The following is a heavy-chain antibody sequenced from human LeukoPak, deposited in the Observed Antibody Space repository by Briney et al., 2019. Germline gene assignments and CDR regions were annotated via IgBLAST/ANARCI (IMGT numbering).Heavy chain of an antibody. Sequence: GGSLRLSCAASGFTFSSNWMHWVRQAPGRGLVWVSRSNEDGSTTNYADSVKGRFTISRDNAKNTLYLQMNSLTAEDTAVYYCIRDLGGRSGHWGQGTLVTVSS. D-gene: IGHD1-26*01. J-gene: IGHJ4*02. CDR3: IRDLGGRSGH. CDR1: GFTFSSNW. CDR2: SNEDGSTT. V-gene: IGHV3-74*01.